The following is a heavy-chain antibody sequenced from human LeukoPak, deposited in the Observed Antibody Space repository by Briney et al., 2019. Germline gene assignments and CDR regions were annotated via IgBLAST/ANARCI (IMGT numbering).Heavy chain of an antibody. CDR1: GYSFTNHW. CDR3: ARSPFYYFDF. CDR2: IHPGDSDT. J-gene: IGHJ4*02. V-gene: IGHV5-51*01. Sequence: GESLKISCKGSGYSFTNHWIGWVRQMPGKGLELMGIIHPGDSDTRYSPSFQGQVTIPVDKSISTAYLQWSSLKASDTAMFYCARSPFYYFDFWGQGTLVTVSS. D-gene: IGHD3-3*01.